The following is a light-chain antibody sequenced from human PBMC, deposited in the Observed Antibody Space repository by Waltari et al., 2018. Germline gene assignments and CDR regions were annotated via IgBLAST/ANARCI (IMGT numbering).Light chain of an antibody. CDR1: SNDLGGYNS. V-gene: IGLV2-14*01. CDR2: DVS. J-gene: IGLJ2*01. Sequence: QSALTQPAAAPWSPGPSVNIFCAGTSNDLGGYNSVSWYQEHPDQAPRVIIYDVSDRPSGVSDRFSGSKSGNTASLTISWLQAEDEADYYCSSQSSNDVVLFGGGTKLTVL. CDR3: SSQSSNDVVL.